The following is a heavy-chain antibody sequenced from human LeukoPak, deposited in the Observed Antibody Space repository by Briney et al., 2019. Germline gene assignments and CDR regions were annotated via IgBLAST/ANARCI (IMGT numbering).Heavy chain of an antibody. D-gene: IGHD3-22*01. CDR1: GFTFSSYA. CDR2: ISYDGSNK. CDR3: ARDSYYYDIGGAFDI. V-gene: IGHV3-30-3*01. Sequence: PGGSLRLSCAASGFTFSSYAMHWVRQAPGKGLEWVAVISYDGSNKYYADSVKGRFTISRDNSKNTLYLQMNSLRAEDTAVYYCARDSYYYDIGGAFDIWGQGTMVTVSS. J-gene: IGHJ3*02.